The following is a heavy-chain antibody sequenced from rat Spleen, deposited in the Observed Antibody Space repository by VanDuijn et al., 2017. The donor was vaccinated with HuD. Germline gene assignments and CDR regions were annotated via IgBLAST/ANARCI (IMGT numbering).Heavy chain of an antibody. CDR1: GFTFNNYW. Sequence: EVQLVESGGGLVQPGRSLKLSCIASGFTFNNYWMTWIRQAPKKGLEWVASISNTGGSTYYPDSVKGRFTFSRDNAKTTLYLQMDSLGSEDTATYYCARRHYGYTDYFDYWGQGVMVTVSS. D-gene: IGHD1-11*01. V-gene: IGHV5-31*01. CDR2: ISNTGGST. J-gene: IGHJ2*01. CDR3: ARRHYGYTDYFDY.